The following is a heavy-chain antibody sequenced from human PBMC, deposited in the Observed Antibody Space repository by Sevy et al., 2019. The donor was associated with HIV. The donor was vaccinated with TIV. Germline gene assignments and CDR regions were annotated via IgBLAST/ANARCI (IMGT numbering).Heavy chain of an antibody. V-gene: IGHV3-30*14. CDR1: GFTFSSHA. CDR2: ISYDGVIK. J-gene: IGHJ4*02. CDR3: AREAGYSTGWSPGNY. Sequence: GGYLRLSCAASGFTFSSHAMHWVRQAPGKGLEWVALISYDGVIKYYAESVRGRFTISRDNSKNTLYLQMNSLRADDTAVYYCAREAGYSTGWSPGNYWGQGTLVIVSS. D-gene: IGHD6-19*01.